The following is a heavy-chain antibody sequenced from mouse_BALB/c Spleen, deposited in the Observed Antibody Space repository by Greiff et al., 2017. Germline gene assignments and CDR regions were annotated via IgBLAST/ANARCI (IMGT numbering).Heavy chain of an antibody. Sequence: EVQLQQSGPELVKPGASVKMSCKASGYTFTSYVMHWVKQKPGQGLEWIGYINPYNDGTKYNEKFKGKATLTSDKSSSTAYMELSSLTSEDSAVYYCARSPYDYDAWFAYWGQGTLVTVSA. CDR3: ARSPYDYDAWFAY. D-gene: IGHD2-4*01. V-gene: IGHV1-14*01. CDR2: INPYNDGT. CDR1: GYTFTSYV. J-gene: IGHJ3*01.